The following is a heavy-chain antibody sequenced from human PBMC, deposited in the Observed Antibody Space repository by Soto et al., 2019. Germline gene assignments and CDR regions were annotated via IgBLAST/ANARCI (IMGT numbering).Heavy chain of an antibody. D-gene: IGHD2-21*02. CDR3: ARDWRAPLVATAMPYYMDV. CDR1: GFTFGSYS. J-gene: IGHJ6*03. CDR2: ILSSGGVI. Sequence: EVQLVESGGGLVQPGGSLRLSCAASGFTFGSYSMNWVRQAPGKGLEWVSFILSSGGVIYYADSVKGRFTISRDNAKNSLYLQMNILRAEDAVVYCCARDWRAPLVATAMPYYMDVWGKGTTVTVSS. V-gene: IGHV3-48*01.